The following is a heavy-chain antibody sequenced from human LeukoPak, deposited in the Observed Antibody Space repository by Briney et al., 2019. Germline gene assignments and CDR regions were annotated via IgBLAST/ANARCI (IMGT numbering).Heavy chain of an antibody. CDR1: GFTFSSYS. V-gene: IGHV3-21*01. J-gene: IGHJ3*02. CDR2: ISSSSSYI. Sequence: PGGSLRLSCAASGFTFSSYSMNWVRQAPGKGLEWVSSISSSSSYIYYADSVKGRFTISRDNAKNSLYLQMNSLRAEDTAVYYCAREKRDIITGDYHDAFDIWGQGTMVTVSS. CDR3: AREKRDIITGDYHDAFDI. D-gene: IGHD7-27*01.